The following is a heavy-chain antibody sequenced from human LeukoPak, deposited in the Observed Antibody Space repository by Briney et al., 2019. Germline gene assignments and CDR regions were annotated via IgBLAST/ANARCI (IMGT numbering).Heavy chain of an antibody. J-gene: IGHJ4*02. CDR3: AKDRLSLDY. Sequence: PGESLRLSCAASGFTFSSYGMSWVRQAPGKGLEWVSGISGSGGSTYYADSVKGRFTISRDNSKNTLYLQMNSLRAEDTAVYYCAKDRLSLDYWGQGTLVTVSS. CDR1: GFTFSSYG. D-gene: IGHD2/OR15-2a*01. CDR2: ISGSGGST. V-gene: IGHV3-23*01.